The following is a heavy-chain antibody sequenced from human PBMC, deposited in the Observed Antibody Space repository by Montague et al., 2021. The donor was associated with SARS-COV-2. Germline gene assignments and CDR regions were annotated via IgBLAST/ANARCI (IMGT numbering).Heavy chain of an antibody. CDR3: AKDGATVRGLINWYFDL. Sequence: SLRLSCAASGFTFRNYAMNWVRQAPGKGLEWVSVIFGSGSSTYYSGSVRGRFTVSRDNSKNTLYLQMNNLRAEDTAVYYCAKDGATVRGLINWYFDLWGRGTLVTVSS. V-gene: IGHV3-23*03. CDR2: IFGSGSST. J-gene: IGHJ2*01. CDR1: GFTFRNYA. D-gene: IGHD3-10*01.